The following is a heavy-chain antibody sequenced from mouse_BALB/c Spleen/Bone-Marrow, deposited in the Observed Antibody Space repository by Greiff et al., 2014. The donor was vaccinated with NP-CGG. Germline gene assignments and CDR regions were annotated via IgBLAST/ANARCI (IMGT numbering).Heavy chain of an antibody. D-gene: IGHD5-1*01. CDR2: IDPANGNT. V-gene: IGHV14-3*02. CDR3: ARDDRTCGWYFDV. J-gene: IGHJ1*01. Sequence: VQLQQPGAELVKPGASVKLSCTASGFNIKDTYMHWVKQRPEQGLEWIGRIDPANGNTKYDPKFQGKATITADTSSNTAYLQLGSLTSGNTADYYSARDDRTCGWYFDVWGLGTTVTVSS. CDR1: GFNIKDTY.